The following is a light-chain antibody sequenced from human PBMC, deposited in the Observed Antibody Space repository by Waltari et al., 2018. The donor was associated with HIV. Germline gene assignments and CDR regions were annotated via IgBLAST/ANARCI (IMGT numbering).Light chain of an antibody. CDR3: SSYTSSSTLV. CDR2: EVS. V-gene: IGLV2-14*01. J-gene: IGLJ3*02. Sequence: QSALTQPASVSGSPGQSITISCTGTSSDVGGYNYVSWYQQHPGKAPKLMIYEVSNRPSGVSDRFPGSKSGSTASLTSSGLQAEDDADYYCSSYTSSSTLVFGGGTKLTVL. CDR1: SSDVGGYNY.